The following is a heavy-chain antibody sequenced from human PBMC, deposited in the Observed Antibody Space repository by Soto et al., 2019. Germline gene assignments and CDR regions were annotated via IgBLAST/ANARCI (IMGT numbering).Heavy chain of an antibody. CDR3: IPSPHTVSFDY. CDR2: IRSKANKYAT. J-gene: IGHJ4*02. Sequence: PGGSLRLSCAASGFTFSDSAMHWVRQASGKGLEWVGRIRSKANKYATAYDASVKGRFTISRDDSENTAYLQMNSLTTEDTAVYYCIPSPHTVSFDYWGPGTLVTVSS. CDR1: GFTFSDSA. D-gene: IGHD4-4*01. V-gene: IGHV3-73*01.